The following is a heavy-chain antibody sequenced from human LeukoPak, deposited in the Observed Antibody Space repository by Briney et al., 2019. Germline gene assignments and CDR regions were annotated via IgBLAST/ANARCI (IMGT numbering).Heavy chain of an antibody. J-gene: IGHJ4*02. D-gene: IGHD1/OR15-1a*01. CDR1: GFTFSSYW. CDR2: IRQDGSVQ. CDR3: LVTTRSRGFDY. Sequence: GGSLRLSRAASGFTFSSYWMSWVRQAPGKGLEWVANIRQDGSVQNYVDSVKGRFTISRDNPRNSVYLQMSSLRAEDTAVYYCLVTTRSRGFDYWGQGTLVTVSS. V-gene: IGHV3-7*01.